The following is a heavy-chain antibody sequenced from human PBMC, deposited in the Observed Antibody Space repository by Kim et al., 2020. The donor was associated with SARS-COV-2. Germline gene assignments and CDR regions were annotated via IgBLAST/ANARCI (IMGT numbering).Heavy chain of an antibody. D-gene: IGHD6-19*01. V-gene: IGHV4-59*01. CDR1: GGSISSYY. CDR3: ARAKSSGWYWFDP. J-gene: IGHJ5*02. CDR2: IYYSGST. Sequence: SETLSLTCTVSGGSISSYYWSWIRQPPGKGLEWIGYIYYSGSTNYNPSLKSRVTISVDTSKNQFSLKLSSVTAADTAVYYCARAKSSGWYWFDPCGQGTL.